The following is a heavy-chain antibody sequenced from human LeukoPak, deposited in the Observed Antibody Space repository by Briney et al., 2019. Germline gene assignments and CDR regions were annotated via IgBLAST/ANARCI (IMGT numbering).Heavy chain of an antibody. CDR1: GGSISPYF. Sequence: SETLSLTCTVSGGSISPYFWSWMRQTPGKGLEWIGYISYTGSTNYNPALKSRVTISVDTSKNQFSLQLTSVTAADTAVYYCARADYRGVTNFDPWGQGTLVTVSS. D-gene: IGHD3-10*01. CDR2: ISYTGST. V-gene: IGHV4-59*01. J-gene: IGHJ5*02. CDR3: ARADYRGVTNFDP.